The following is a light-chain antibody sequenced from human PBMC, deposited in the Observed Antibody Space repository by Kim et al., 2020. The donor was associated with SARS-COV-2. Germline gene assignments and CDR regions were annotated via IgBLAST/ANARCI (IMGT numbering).Light chain of an antibody. CDR2: DSS. V-gene: IGKV1-5*03. CDR3: QQYNSYIT. J-gene: IGKJ5*01. Sequence: AAVGARVTIPCRASQTISRRLAWYQQKPGKAPNLLFYDSSSLESGVPSRFSGSGSGTEFTLTISSLQPDDFATYYCQQYNSYITFGQGTRLEIK. CDR1: QTISRR.